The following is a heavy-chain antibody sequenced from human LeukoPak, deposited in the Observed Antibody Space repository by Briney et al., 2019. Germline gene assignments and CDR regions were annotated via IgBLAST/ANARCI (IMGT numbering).Heavy chain of an antibody. V-gene: IGHV4-39*01. D-gene: IGHD2-15*01. Sequence: SETLSLTCTVSGGSISSSSSYWGWIRQPPGKGLEWIGSIYYSGSSFDNPALKSRVTISVDTSKNQFSLKLSSVTAADTAVYYCARGIVVVAQLGFYFYYMDVWGKGTTVTISS. CDR3: ARGIVVVAQLGFYFYYMDV. CDR2: IYYSGSS. CDR1: GGSISSSSSY. J-gene: IGHJ6*03.